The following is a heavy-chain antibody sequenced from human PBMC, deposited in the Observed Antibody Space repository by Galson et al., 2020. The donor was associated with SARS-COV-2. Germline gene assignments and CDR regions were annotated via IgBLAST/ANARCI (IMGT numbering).Heavy chain of an antibody. CDR1: GYSYSSYW. V-gene: IGHV5-10-1*01. CDR2: IDPRDSYT. Sequence: GESLKISCQVSGYSYSSYWISWVRQMPGKGLEWMGRIDPRDSYTNYSPSFQGHVTISADKSISTAYLQLSSLKASDSAIYFCATRSPLTYYGDLPEAFDIWGQGTMVTVSS. J-gene: IGHJ3*02. D-gene: IGHD3-10*01. CDR3: ATRSPLTYYGDLPEAFDI.